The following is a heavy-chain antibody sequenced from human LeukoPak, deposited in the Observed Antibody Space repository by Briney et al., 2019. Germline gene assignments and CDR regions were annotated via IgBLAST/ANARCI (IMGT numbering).Heavy chain of an antibody. J-gene: IGHJ4*02. V-gene: IGHV3-66*01. CDR2: IYSRGDT. CDR3: ARSPIYCSGGSCSYYFDY. D-gene: IGHD2-15*01. CDR1: EFIVSINY. Sequence: GGSLRLSCAASEFIVSINYMTWVRQAPGKGLEWVSLIYSRGDTKYADSVKGRFTISRDNSKNTLYLQMNSLRAEDTAVYYCARSPIYCSGGSCSYYFDYWGQGTLVTVSS.